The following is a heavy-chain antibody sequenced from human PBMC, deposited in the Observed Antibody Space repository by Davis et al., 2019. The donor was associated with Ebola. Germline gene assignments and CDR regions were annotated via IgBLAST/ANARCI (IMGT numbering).Heavy chain of an antibody. J-gene: IGHJ3*02. CDR1: GFTFDDYA. Sequence: GESLKISCAASGFTFDDYAMHWVRQAPGKGLEWVAVISYDGSNKYYADSVKGRFTISRDNSKNTLYLQMNSLRAEDTAVYYCARGDIAVGPRSYAFDIWGQGTMVTVSS. CDR3: ARGDIAVGPRSYAFDI. D-gene: IGHD6-19*01. V-gene: IGHV3-30-3*01. CDR2: ISYDGSNK.